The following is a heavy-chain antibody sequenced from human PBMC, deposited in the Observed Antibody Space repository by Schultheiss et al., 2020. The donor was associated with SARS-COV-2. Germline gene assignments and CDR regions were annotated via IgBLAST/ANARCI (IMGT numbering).Heavy chain of an antibody. CDR1: GFTFRYYG. V-gene: IGHV3-30*03. D-gene: IGHD3-3*01. CDR2: ISYDGSKE. CDR3: ALLHNYDFWSGITFDY. Sequence: GESLKISCAASGFTFRYYGMHWVRQAPGKGLDWVAVISYDGSKEYYADSVKGRFTISRDNSKNTLHLQMNSLRDEDTAVYYCALLHNYDFWSGITFDYWGQGTLVTVSS. J-gene: IGHJ4*02.